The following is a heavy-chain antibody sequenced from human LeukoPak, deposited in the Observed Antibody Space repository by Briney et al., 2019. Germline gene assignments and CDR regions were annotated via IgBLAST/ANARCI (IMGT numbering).Heavy chain of an antibody. Sequence: GGSLRLSCAASGFTFSSNAMGWVLQAPGKGLEWVSSIKGGGGDPFYADSVKGRFTISRDNSKNTLFLQLNSLRAEDTAVYYCAKGGHDFNPFYWWGQGTLVTVSS. D-gene: IGHD2-21*02. CDR2: IKGGGGDP. J-gene: IGHJ4*02. V-gene: IGHV3-23*01. CDR1: GFTFSSNA. CDR3: AKGGHDFNPFYW.